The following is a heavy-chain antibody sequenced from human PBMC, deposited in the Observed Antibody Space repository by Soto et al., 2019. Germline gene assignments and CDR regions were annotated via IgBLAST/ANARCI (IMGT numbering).Heavy chain of an antibody. D-gene: IGHD3-22*01. CDR2: INPKSGVT. Sequence: ASLKVSCKASGYSFIGYYMHWVRQAPGQGLEWMGWINPKSGVTNYAQKFQGRVTMTRDTSITTAYMELSSLRSDDTAVYYCARGPLDNSGYSDYWGQGTLVTVSS. CDR3: ARGPLDNSGYSDY. J-gene: IGHJ4*02. CDR1: GYSFIGYY. V-gene: IGHV1-2*02.